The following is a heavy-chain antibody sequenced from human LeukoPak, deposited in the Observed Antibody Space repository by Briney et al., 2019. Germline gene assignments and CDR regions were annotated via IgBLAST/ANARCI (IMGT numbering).Heavy chain of an antibody. D-gene: IGHD6-19*01. V-gene: IGHV1-69*01. CDR3: ASSGIAVH. CDR1: GGTFSNYA. Sequence: SVKVSCXASGGTFSNYAISWVRQARGQGLEWMGGIIPIFGTANYAQKFQGRVTITADESTSTAYMELSSLRSEDTAVYYCASSGIAVHWGQGTLVTVSS. CDR2: IIPIFGTA. J-gene: IGHJ4*02.